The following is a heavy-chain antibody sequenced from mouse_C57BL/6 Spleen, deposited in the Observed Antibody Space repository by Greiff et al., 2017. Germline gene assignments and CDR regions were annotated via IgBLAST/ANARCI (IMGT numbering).Heavy chain of an antibody. J-gene: IGHJ4*01. CDR2: ISYDGSN. CDR3: ARVGNYGAMDY. V-gene: IGHV3-6*01. CDR1: GYSITSGYY. D-gene: IGHD2-1*01. Sequence: EVKLVESGPGLVKPSQSLSLTCSVTGYSITSGYYWNWIRQFPGNKLEWMGYISYDGSNNYNPSLKNRISITRDTSKNQFFLKLNSVTTEDTATYYWARVGNYGAMDYWGQGTSVTVSS.